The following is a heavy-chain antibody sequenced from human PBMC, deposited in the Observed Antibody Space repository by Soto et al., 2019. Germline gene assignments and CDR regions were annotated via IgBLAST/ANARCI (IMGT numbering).Heavy chain of an antibody. D-gene: IGHD1-26*01. CDR2: IYYSGST. Sequence: SETLSLTCTVSGGSISSSSYYWGWIRQPPGKGLEWIGSIYYSGSTYYNPSLKSRVTISVDTSKNQFSPKLSSVTAADTAVYYCARQESSGSYFDYWGQGTLVTVSS. CDR3: ARQESSGSYFDY. V-gene: IGHV4-39*01. CDR1: GGSISSSSYY. J-gene: IGHJ4*02.